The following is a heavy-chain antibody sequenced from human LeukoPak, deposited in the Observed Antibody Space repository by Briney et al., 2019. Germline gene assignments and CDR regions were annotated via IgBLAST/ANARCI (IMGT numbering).Heavy chain of an antibody. D-gene: IGHD3-3*01. Sequence: SETLSLTCAVSGYSISSGYYWGWIRQPPGKGLEWIGSIYHSGSTYYNPSLKSRVTISVDTSKNQFPLKLSSVTAADTAVYYCARGGLLRFLEWFATKNWFDPWGQGTLVTVSS. J-gene: IGHJ5*02. CDR2: IYHSGST. V-gene: IGHV4-38-2*01. CDR1: GYSISSGYY. CDR3: ARGGLLRFLEWFATKNWFDP.